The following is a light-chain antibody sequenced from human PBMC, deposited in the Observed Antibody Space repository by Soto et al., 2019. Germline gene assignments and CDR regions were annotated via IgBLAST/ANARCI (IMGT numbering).Light chain of an antibody. J-gene: IGLJ1*01. V-gene: IGLV2-8*01. CDR1: SSAVGAYNY. CDR2: EVS. CDR3: SSYAGSNNFFYV. Sequence: QSALTQPPSASGSPGQSVTISCTGTSSAVGAYNYVSWYQQHPGKAPKLMIYEVSKRPSGVPDRFSGSKSGNTASLTVSGLQAEDEADYYCSSYAGSNNFFYVLGTGTKLTVL.